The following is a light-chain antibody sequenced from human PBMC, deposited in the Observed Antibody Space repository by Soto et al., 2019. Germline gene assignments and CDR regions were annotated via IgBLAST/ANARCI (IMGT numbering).Light chain of an antibody. V-gene: IGKV3-11*01. CDR3: QQRTTWPLT. Sequence: EIVLTQSPATLSLSPGERATLSCRASQSVSSYLAWYQQKPGQAPRLLIYDASSRATGIPARFTGSGSGTDCTLTITSLEPEDFAVYYCQQRTTWPLTFGGGTEVEIK. CDR1: QSVSSY. CDR2: DAS. J-gene: IGKJ4*01.